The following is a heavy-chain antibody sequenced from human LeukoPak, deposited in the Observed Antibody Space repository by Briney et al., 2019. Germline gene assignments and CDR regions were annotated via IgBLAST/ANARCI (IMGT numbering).Heavy chain of an antibody. Sequence: GGSLRLSCAASGFTFSSYAMSWVRQAPGKGLEWVSAISGSGGSTYYADSVKGRFTISRDNSKNTLYLHMNSLRAEDTAVYYCAKDGSSVVVAYFDYWGQGTLVTVSS. CDR1: GFTFSSYA. J-gene: IGHJ4*02. CDR2: ISGSGGST. D-gene: IGHD2-15*01. CDR3: AKDGSSVVVAYFDY. V-gene: IGHV3-23*01.